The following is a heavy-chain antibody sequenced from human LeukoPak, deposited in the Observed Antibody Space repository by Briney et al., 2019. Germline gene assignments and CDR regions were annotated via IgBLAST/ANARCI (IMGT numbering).Heavy chain of an antibody. CDR3: GRGGGLDV. Sequence: GGSLRLSCAASGFTFSSYWMNWARPAPGKGLEWVASINHNGNVNYYVDSVKGRFTISRDNAKNSLYLQMSNLRAEDTAVYFWGRGGGLDVWGQGATVTVSS. D-gene: IGHD3-16*01. CDR1: GFTFSSYW. V-gene: IGHV3-7*03. J-gene: IGHJ6*02. CDR2: INHNGNVN.